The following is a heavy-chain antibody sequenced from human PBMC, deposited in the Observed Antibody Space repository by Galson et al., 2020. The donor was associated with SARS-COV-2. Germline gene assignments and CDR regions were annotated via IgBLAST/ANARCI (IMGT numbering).Heavy chain of an antibody. J-gene: IGHJ5*02. CDR1: GFTFSGSA. D-gene: IGHD2-2*01. V-gene: IGHV3-73*01. CDR2: IKSKANSYAT. CDR3: TSGYCSSSTCYPEFDP. Sequence: QLGESLKISCAASGFTFSGSAIHWVRQASGKGLEWVGRIKSKANSYATAYAASVKGRFTMSRDDSKNTAYLQINSLKTEDTALYYCTSGYCSSSTCYPEFDPWGQGTLVTVSS.